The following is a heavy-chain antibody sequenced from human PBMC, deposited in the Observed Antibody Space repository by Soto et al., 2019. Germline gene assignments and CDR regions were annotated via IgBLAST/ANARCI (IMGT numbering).Heavy chain of an antibody. CDR2: IYYSGST. CDR3: ARHLAPGIAVAGQFDY. J-gene: IGHJ4*02. V-gene: IGHV4-39*01. D-gene: IGHD6-19*01. Sequence: SENLSITCTVYGGSISSSSYYWGWIRQPPGKGLEWIGRIYYSGSTYYNPSLKSRVTISVDTSKNQFSLKLSSVTAADTAVYYCARHLAPGIAVAGQFDYWGQGTLVTVSS. CDR1: GGSISSSSYY.